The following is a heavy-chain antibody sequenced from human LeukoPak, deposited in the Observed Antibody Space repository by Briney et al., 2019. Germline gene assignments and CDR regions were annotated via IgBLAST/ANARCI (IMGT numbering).Heavy chain of an antibody. J-gene: IGHJ4*02. D-gene: IGHD3-3*01. Sequence: PGGSLRLSCAASGFTFSDYAMSWVREAPARGLEWVGSLRGNGDTFYQDFVKGRFTLSRDESRNTVYLQLNDLRVEDTAVYYCAKASRISSADAVLWGQGTVVTVSS. CDR3: AKASRISSADAVL. CDR1: GFTFSDYA. CDR2: LRGNGDT. V-gene: IGHV3-23*01.